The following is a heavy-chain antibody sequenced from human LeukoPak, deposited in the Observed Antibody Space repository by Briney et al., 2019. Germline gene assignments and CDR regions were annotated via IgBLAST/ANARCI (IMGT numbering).Heavy chain of an antibody. V-gene: IGHV4-34*01. D-gene: IGHD2-2*01. CDR2: INHSGST. Sequence: SETLSLTCTVSGGSISSYYWSWIRQPPGKGLEWIGEINHSGSTNYNPSLKSRVTISVDTSKNQFSLKLSSVTAADTAVYYCARYCSSTSCTDAFDIWGQGTMVTVSS. CDR3: ARYCSSTSCTDAFDI. J-gene: IGHJ3*02. CDR1: GGSISSYY.